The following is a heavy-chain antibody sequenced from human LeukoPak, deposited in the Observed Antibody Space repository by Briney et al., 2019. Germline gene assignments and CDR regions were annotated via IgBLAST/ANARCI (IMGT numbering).Heavy chain of an antibody. CDR2: INPNSGGT. CDR3: ARDQSYNWNYHY. Sequence: GASVKVSCKASGYTFTGYYMHWVRQAPGQGLEWMGWINPNSGGTNYAQKFQGRVTMTRDTSTSTAYMELSRLRSDDTAVYYCARDQSYNWNYHYWGQGTLVTVSS. D-gene: IGHD1-7*01. V-gene: IGHV1-2*02. CDR1: GYTFTGYY. J-gene: IGHJ4*02.